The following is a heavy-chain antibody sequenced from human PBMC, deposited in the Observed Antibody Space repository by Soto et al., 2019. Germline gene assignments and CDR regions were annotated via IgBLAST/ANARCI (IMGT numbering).Heavy chain of an antibody. CDR1: GYTFTSYG. CDR2: ISAYNGNT. CDR3: ARLDIVVVPAAMFLDY. V-gene: IGHV1-18*04. Sequence: ASVKVSCKASGYTFTSYGISWVRQAPGQGLEWMGWISAYNGNTNYAQKLQGRVTMTTDTSTSTAYMELRSLRSDDTAVYYCARLDIVVVPAAMFLDYWGEGTLVTVAS. D-gene: IGHD2-2*03. J-gene: IGHJ4*02.